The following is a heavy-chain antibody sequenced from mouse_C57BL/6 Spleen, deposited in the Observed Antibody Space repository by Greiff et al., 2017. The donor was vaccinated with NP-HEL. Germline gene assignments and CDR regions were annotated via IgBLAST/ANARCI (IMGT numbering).Heavy chain of an antibody. D-gene: IGHD2-4*01. V-gene: IGHV14-4*01. CDR3: TKDRLRFAY. CDR1: GFNIKDDY. J-gene: IGHJ3*01. CDR2: IDPENGDT. Sequence: EVKLVESGAELVRPGASVKLSCTASGFNIKDDYMHWVKQRPEQGLEWIGWIDPENGDTEYASKFQGKATITADTSSNTAYLQLSSLTSEDTAVYYCTKDRLRFAYWGQGTLVTVSA.